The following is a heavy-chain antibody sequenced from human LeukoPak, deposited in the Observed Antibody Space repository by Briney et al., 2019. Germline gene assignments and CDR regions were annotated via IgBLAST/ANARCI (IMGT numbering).Heavy chain of an antibody. CDR2: ISGRFNTI. Sequence: GGSLRLSCAASGFIFSDYYMSWMRQAPGKGVEWISYISGRFNTIYYADSVKGRFTISRDNAKSTLYLHMTSLRADDTAVYYCAREFPYFYDTSGSRIFWGQGTLVTVSS. J-gene: IGHJ4*02. D-gene: IGHD3-16*01. CDR3: AREFPYFYDTSGSRIF. V-gene: IGHV3-11*01. CDR1: GFIFSDYY.